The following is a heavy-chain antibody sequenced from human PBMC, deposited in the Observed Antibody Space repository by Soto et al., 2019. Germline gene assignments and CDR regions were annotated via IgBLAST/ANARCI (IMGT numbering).Heavy chain of an antibody. V-gene: IGHV4-31*03. CDR1: GGSISSGGYY. CDR3: AREGAPPYNGDLFDY. CDR2: IYYSGST. D-gene: IGHD4-17*01. Sequence: QVQLQESGPGLVKPSQTLSLTCTVSGGSISSGGYYWSWIRQHPGKGLEWIGYIYYSGSTYYNPSLKRRVTISVDTSKNQFSLKLSSVTAADTAVYYCAREGAPPYNGDLFDYWGQGTLVTVSS. J-gene: IGHJ4*02.